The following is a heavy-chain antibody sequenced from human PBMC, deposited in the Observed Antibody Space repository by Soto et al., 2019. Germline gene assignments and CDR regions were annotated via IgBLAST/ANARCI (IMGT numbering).Heavy chain of an antibody. CDR1: GFTFSDYY. CDR2: ISSSSSYT. CDR3: ARDLGSGSSFPYYGMDV. J-gene: IGHJ6*02. Sequence: PGGSLRLSCAASGFTFSDYYMSWIRQAPGRGLEWVSYISSSSSYTNYADSVKGRFTISRDNAKNSLYLQMNSLRAEDTAVYYCARDLGSGSSFPYYGMDVWGQGTTVTVSS. V-gene: IGHV3-11*06. D-gene: IGHD3-10*01.